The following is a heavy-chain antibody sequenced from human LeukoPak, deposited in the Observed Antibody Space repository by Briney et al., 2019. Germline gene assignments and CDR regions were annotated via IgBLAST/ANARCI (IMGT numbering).Heavy chain of an antibody. CDR1: GGSVTTYY. D-gene: IGHD3-10*01. J-gene: IGHJ3*02. V-gene: IGHV4-4*07. CDR2: IYLSGST. Sequence: SETLSLTCTVSGGSVTTYYWSWIRQPAGKGLEWIGRIYLSGSTNHNPSLESRVTLSADTSKNQFSLRMSSVTAADTGVYYCARVYGSRAFDIWGQGTLVTVSS. CDR3: ARVYGSRAFDI.